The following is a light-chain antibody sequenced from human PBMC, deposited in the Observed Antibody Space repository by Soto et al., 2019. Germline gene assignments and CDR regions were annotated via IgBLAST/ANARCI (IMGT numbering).Light chain of an antibody. CDR3: QHHNSYSQT. Sequence: DIQLTQSPPTLSASVGDRGTITCRASQSIRYYLAWYQQMPGQAPKLLIYGASSLQSGVPSRFSGSGSGTEFTLTISSLQPDDFATYFCQHHNSYSQTFGQGTKVEIK. V-gene: IGKV1-5*01. CDR2: GAS. CDR1: QSIRYY. J-gene: IGKJ1*01.